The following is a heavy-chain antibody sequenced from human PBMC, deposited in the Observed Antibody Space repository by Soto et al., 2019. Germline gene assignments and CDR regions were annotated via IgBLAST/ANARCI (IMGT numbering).Heavy chain of an antibody. CDR3: AKDTVGGYSFWSGYYSYGLDV. D-gene: IGHD3-3*01. CDR1: GFTFDSYA. Sequence: EVKLLESGGGLAQPGGSLRLSCVGSGFTFDSYAISWVRQAPGERLQWIAAISGSADGTDYAHSVRGRFTISRDNAKKTVHLQMDSLRVEDTAVYFCAKDTVGGYSFWSGYYSYGLDVWVQGTLVTVS. J-gene: IGHJ3*01. CDR2: ISGSADGT. V-gene: IGHV3-23*01.